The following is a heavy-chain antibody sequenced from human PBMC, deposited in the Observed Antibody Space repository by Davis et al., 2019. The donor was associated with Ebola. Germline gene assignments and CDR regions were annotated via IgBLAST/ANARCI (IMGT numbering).Heavy chain of an antibody. J-gene: IGHJ4*02. CDR1: GGSFSGYS. CDR2: INHSGST. CDR3: ARGGWWLRSRGYSFDY. V-gene: IGHV4-34*01. Sequence: SETLSLTCAVSGGSFSGYSWSWIRQPPGKGLEWIGEINHSGSTNYNPSLKSRVTISVDTTTNQFSLKLSSVTAADTAVYYCARGGWWLRSRGYSFDYWGQGTLVTVSS. D-gene: IGHD5-12*01.